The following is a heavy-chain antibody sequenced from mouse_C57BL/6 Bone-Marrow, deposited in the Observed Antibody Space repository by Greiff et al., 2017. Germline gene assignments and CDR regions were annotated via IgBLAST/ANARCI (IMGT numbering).Heavy chain of an antibody. D-gene: IGHD2-5*01. CDR3: ARGYSNYPFDY. Sequence: EVKLVESGGGLVKPGGSLKLPCAASGFTFSDYGMHWVRQAPEKGLEWVAYISSGSSTIYYADTVKGRFTISRDNAKNTLFLQMTSLRSEDTAMYYCARGYSNYPFDYWGQGTTLTVSS. CDR2: ISSGSSTI. CDR1: GFTFSDYG. V-gene: IGHV5-17*01. J-gene: IGHJ2*01.